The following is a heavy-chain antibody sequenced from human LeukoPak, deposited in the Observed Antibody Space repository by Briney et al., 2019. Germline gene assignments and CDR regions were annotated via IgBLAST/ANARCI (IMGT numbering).Heavy chain of an antibody. J-gene: IGHJ3*01. Sequence: GESLKISCKVSGYSFTSYCIGWVRQMPGKGLEWMGIIYPGDSGPTYSPSYQGQVTISVDKSINTAYLQWSSLQASDTAMYYCGMSGDRVPLQDDVFDVWGQGTMVTVST. V-gene: IGHV5-51*01. CDR2: IYPGDSGP. CDR1: GYSFTSYC. D-gene: IGHD1-26*01. CDR3: GMSGDRVPLQDDVFDV.